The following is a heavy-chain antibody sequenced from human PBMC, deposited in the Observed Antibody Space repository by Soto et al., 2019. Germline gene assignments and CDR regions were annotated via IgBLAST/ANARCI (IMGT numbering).Heavy chain of an antibody. J-gene: IGHJ5*02. CDR2: ISGSGGST. V-gene: IGHV3-23*01. CDR1: GFTFSSYA. CDR3: AKEPSGYCSSTSCYPREGWFAP. Sequence: EVQLLESGGGLVQPGGSLRLSCAASGFTFSSYAMSWVRQAPGKGLEWVSAISGSGGSTYYADSVKGRFTISRDNSKNTRYLQMNGLRAEDTAVYYCAKEPSGYCSSTSCYPREGWFAPWGQGTLVTVSS. D-gene: IGHD2-2*01.